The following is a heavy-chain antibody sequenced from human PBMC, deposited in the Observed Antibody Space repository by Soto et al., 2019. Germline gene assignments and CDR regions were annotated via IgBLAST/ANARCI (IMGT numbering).Heavy chain of an antibody. Sequence: GESLKISCKGSGYSFTSYWIGWVRQMPGKGLEWMGIIYPGDSDTRYSPSFQGQVTISADKSISTAYLQMNSLKTEDTAVYYCTTGGRGGPDYYYYGMDVWGQGTTVTVS. J-gene: IGHJ6*02. CDR2: IYPGDSDT. CDR3: TTGGRGGPDYYYYGMDV. CDR1: GYSFTSYW. V-gene: IGHV5-51*01. D-gene: IGHD3-10*01.